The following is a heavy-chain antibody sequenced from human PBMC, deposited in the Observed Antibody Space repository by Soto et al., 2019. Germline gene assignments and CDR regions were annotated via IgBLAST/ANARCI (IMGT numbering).Heavy chain of an antibody. CDR2: IYESGAT. J-gene: IGHJ2*01. CDR3: ARLCRPWSAACGWYFNL. D-gene: IGHD6-25*01. CDR1: NIWIDSSYW. V-gene: IGHV4-4*02. Sequence: QMNLQESGTGLVKPSGTLSLTCCVSNIWIDSSYWWSWVRRPRGKGVEWIGDIYESGATTYNPSVRSRVTMELDKSTNEFSLRLTSVTASDTAVYFCARLCRPWSAACGWYFNLWGRGTNVTVSS.